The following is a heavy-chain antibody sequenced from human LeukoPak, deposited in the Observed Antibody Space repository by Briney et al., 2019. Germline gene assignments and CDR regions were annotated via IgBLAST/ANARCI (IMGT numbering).Heavy chain of an antibody. CDR2: IYYSGST. D-gene: IGHD5-18*01. J-gene: IGHJ6*03. Sequence: SETLSLTCTVSGGSISSSSYYWGWIRQPPGKGLEWIGSIYYSGSTYYNPSLKSRVTISIDTSKNRFSLKLSSVTAADTAVYYCAKVNGVDTAMVDYYYYYYMDVWGKGTTVTISS. CDR1: GGSISSSSYY. CDR3: AKVNGVDTAMVDYYYYYYMDV. V-gene: IGHV4-39*07.